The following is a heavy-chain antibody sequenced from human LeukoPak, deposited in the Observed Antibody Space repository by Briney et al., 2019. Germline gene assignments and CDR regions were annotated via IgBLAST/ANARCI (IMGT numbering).Heavy chain of an antibody. V-gene: IGHV3-7*01. Sequence: GGSLRLSCAASGFTFSSYWMSWVRQAPGKGLEWVANIKQDGSEKYYVDSVKGRFTISRDNAKNSLYLQMNGLRAEDTAVYYCARDQVGYDILTGYYPAGAYDYWGQGTLVTVSS. CDR1: GFTFSSYW. J-gene: IGHJ4*02. CDR3: ARDQVGYDILTGYYPAGAYDY. D-gene: IGHD3-9*01. CDR2: IKQDGSEK.